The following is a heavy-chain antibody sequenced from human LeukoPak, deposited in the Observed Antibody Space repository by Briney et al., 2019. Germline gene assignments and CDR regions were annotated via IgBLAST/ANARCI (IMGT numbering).Heavy chain of an antibody. J-gene: IGHJ4*02. CDR2: IWNDGGNK. V-gene: IGHV3-33*01. Sequence: GGSLRLSCAASGFTFSSYGMHWVRQAPGKGLEWVAVIWNDGGNKHYLDSVKGRFTISRDNSKNTLYLHMDSLRAEDTAVYYCARGNGHMFGYSDNWGQGTLVTVSS. D-gene: IGHD3-3*02. CDR3: ARGNGHMFGYSDN. CDR1: GFTFSSYG.